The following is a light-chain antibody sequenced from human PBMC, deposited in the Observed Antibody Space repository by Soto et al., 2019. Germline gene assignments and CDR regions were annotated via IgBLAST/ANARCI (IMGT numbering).Light chain of an antibody. Sequence: QSVLTQPRSVSGSPGQSVTISCSGTSSDVGGYNYVSWYQQYPGAAPKLMIYDVTMRPSGVPYRFSGSKSGNTASLTISGLQAEDEADYYCCSYAGSYTFYVFGGGTKLTAL. V-gene: IGLV2-11*01. CDR3: CSYAGSYTFYV. CDR2: DVT. CDR1: SSDVGGYNY. J-gene: IGLJ1*01.